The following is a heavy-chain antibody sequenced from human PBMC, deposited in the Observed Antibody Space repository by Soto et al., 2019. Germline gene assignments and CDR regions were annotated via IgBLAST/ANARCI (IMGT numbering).Heavy chain of an antibody. J-gene: IGHJ5*02. Sequence: TSETLSLTCTVSGGSISSYYWSWIRQPPGKGLEWIGYIYYSGSTNYNPSLKSRVTISVGTSKNQFSLKLSSVTAADTAVYYCARVVVITTTILWFDPWGQGTLVTV. CDR3: ARVVVITTTILWFDP. D-gene: IGHD2-2*01. CDR2: IYYSGST. CDR1: GGSISSYY. V-gene: IGHV4-59*01.